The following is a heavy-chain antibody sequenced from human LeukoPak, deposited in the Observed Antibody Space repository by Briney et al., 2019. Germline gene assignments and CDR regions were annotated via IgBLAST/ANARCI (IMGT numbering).Heavy chain of an antibody. J-gene: IGHJ6*03. Sequence: PGGALRLSCAASGFTFSSYEMNWVRQAPGKGLEWVSYISSSGSTIYYAHSVKGRFTISRDNAKNSLYLQMNSLRAEDTAVYYCARRVTSPVPPFRNHQGYVDYYDYMVVWGEGTTFSISS. CDR1: GFTFSSYE. D-gene: IGHD1-14*01. CDR3: ARRVTSPVPPFRNHQGYVDYYDYMVV. CDR2: ISSSGSTI. V-gene: IGHV3-48*03.